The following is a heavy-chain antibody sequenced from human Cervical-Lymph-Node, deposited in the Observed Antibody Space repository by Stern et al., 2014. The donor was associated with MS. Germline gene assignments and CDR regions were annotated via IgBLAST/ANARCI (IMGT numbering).Heavy chain of an antibody. D-gene: IGHD2-15*01. Sequence: VQLVESGEGVVQPGGSLRLSCAASGFTFSGYGMHWVRQAPGKGLGWGAVIWYDWRNKDYADSVKGRFTISRNNSKNTVWLQMNSLRAEDTAVYYCTRESDPRGRAPFDFWGQGALVTVSS. V-gene: IGHV3-33*01. CDR1: GFTFSGYG. CDR3: TRESDPRGRAPFDF. J-gene: IGHJ4*02. CDR2: IWYDWRNK.